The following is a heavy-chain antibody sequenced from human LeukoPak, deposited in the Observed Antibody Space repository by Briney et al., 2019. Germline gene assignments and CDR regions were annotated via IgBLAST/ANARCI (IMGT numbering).Heavy chain of an antibody. D-gene: IGHD3-16*01. V-gene: IGHV1-18*01. CDR3: TRGSSISAQGDT. CDR2: ISAFNYII. Sequence: ASVTVSCKTSGYSFIHYGISWWRQAPGQGLEWVGWISAFNYIIEYAQKFQGRVAMTQDTATSTAYMELRSLTSDDTAVFYCTRGSSISAQGDTWGQGTLVSVSS. J-gene: IGHJ4*02. CDR1: GYSFIHYG.